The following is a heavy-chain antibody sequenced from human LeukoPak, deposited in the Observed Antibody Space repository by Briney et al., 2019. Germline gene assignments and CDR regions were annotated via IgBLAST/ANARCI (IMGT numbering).Heavy chain of an antibody. D-gene: IGHD3-10*01. CDR2: ISGSGGST. V-gene: IGHV3-23*01. CDR1: GFTFSSYG. Sequence: PGGTLRLSCAASGFTFSSYGMSWVRQAPGKGLEWVSAISGSGGSTYYADSVKGRFTISRDNSKNTLYLEVISPTAEDTAVYYCAKDDAWLRFGEWSQGTLVTVSS. J-gene: IGHJ4*02. CDR3: AKDDAWLRFGE.